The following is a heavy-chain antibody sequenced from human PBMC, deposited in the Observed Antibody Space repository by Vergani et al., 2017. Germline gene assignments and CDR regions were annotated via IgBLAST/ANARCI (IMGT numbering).Heavy chain of an antibody. D-gene: IGHD3-22*01. Sequence: EVQLVESGGGLVKPGGSLRLSCAASGFTFSSYSMNWVRQAPGKGLEWVSSISSSSSYIYYADSVKGRFTISRDNAKNSLYLQMNSLRAEDTAVYYCASWHDSINPRGFDYWGQGTLVTVSS. CDR1: GFTFSSYS. CDR2: ISSSSSYI. CDR3: ASWHDSINPRGFDY. V-gene: IGHV3-21*01. J-gene: IGHJ4*02.